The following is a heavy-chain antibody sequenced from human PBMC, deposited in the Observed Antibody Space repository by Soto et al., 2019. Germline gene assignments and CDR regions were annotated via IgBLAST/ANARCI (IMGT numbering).Heavy chain of an antibody. J-gene: IGHJ6*02. CDR2: IYYSGST. V-gene: IGHV4-59*01. CDR3: AREAGSGWYTDYGMDV. CDR1: GGSISSYY. D-gene: IGHD6-19*01. Sequence: SETLSLTCTVSGGSISSYYWSWIRQPPGKGLEWIGYIYYSGSTNYNPSLKSRVTISVDTSKNQFSLKLSSVTAADTAVYYCAREAGSGWYTDYGMDVWGQGTTVTAP.